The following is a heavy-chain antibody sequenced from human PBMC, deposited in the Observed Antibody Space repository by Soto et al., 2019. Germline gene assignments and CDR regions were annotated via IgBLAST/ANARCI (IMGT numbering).Heavy chain of an antibody. D-gene: IGHD6-13*01. CDR1: RFNFRSYA. V-gene: IGHV3-23*01. CDR2: ISGSGGTS. J-gene: IGHJ4*02. CDR3: AKGRGSSWTIDY. Sequence: EVELSESGGGLVQPGGSLRLSCAASRFNFRSYAMSWVRRSPGKGLEWVSAISGSGGTSYFADSVRGRFTISRDNSKNTLYLQLSSLRVEHSAEYFCAKGRGSSWTIDYWGQGTLVTVSS.